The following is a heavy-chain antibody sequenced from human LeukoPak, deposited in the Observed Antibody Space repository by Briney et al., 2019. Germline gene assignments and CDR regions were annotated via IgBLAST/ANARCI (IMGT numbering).Heavy chain of an antibody. CDR1: GFAFNTYA. J-gene: IGHJ4*02. Sequence: GGSLTLSCAASGFAFNTYAMNWVRQAPGKGLEWISYISTTATTIYYADSVKGRFTISRDNAKNTLYLQMNSLRAEDTAVYYCAKSLIGSGYGWAPFDYWGQGTLVTVSS. V-gene: IGHV3-48*03. CDR2: ISTTATTI. D-gene: IGHD5-12*01. CDR3: AKSLIGSGYGWAPFDY.